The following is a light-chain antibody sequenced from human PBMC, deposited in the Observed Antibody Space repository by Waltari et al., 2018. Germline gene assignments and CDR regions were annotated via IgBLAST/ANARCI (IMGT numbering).Light chain of an antibody. CDR3: ATWDESPSGHWV. CDR2: RND. V-gene: IGLV1-44*01. CDR1: PPNLADNV. J-gene: IGLJ3*02. Sequence: QSVLSQPPSSSGTPGQRVTISCAGRPPNLADNVATWSQQVPGKAPKLLISRNDLRPSGVPDRFSGSKSGTSASLAISGLQSEDEADYYCATWDESPSGHWVFGGGTKVTVL.